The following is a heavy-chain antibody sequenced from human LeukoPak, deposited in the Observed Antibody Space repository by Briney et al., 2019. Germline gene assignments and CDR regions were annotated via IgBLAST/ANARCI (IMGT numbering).Heavy chain of an antibody. CDR3: ARGTYSNYVEY. D-gene: IGHD4-11*01. V-gene: IGHV4-39*07. Sequence: SETLSLTCTVSGGSVSSNSYFWAWIRRPPGKGLEWIGSVHYSGSTYKPSLKSRVTISADTSKNHISLKLNSVTAADTAVYYCARGTYSNYVEYWGQGILVTVSS. J-gene: IGHJ4*02. CDR1: GGSVSSNSYF. CDR2: VHYSGST.